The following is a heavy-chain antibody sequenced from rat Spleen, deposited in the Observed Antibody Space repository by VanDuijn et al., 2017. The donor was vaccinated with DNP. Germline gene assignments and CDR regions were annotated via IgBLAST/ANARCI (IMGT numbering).Heavy chain of an antibody. CDR2: INPGIRDT. Sequence: QVQLQQSGTELAKPGSSVKISCRASGYTFTSYYIGWLKQTTGQGHEYIGYINPGIRDTNYHEKFKDKVTLTVDRSSSTAFMQLSSLTPDDSAVYYCARWDRGTGFVYWGQGTLVTVSS. CDR3: ARWDRGTGFVY. CDR1: GYTFTSYY. D-gene: IGHD4-3*01. V-gene: IGHV1-43*01. J-gene: IGHJ3*01.